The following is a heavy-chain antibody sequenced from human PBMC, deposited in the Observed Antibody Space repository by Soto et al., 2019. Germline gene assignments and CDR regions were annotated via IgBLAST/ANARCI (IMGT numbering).Heavy chain of an antibody. D-gene: IGHD2-15*01. Sequence: SCKASGYTFTSYGISWVRQAPGQGLEWMGWISAYNGNTNYAQKLQGRVTMTTDTSTSTAYMELRSLRSDDTAVYYCARGPIYCSGGSCYGPIDYWGQGTLVTVSS. V-gene: IGHV1-18*01. CDR3: ARGPIYCSGGSCYGPIDY. J-gene: IGHJ4*02. CDR1: GYTFTSYG. CDR2: ISAYNGNT.